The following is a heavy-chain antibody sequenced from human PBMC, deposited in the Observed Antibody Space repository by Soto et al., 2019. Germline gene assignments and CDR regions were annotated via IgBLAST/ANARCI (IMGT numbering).Heavy chain of an antibody. CDR2: ISGDGINT. CDR3: ARGNLSFDFDS. CDR1: GFNFGFFG. D-gene: IGHD3-10*01. V-gene: IGHV3-30*03. J-gene: IGHJ4*02. Sequence: QIQLVESGGDVVQPGRSLRLSCAASGFNFGFFGMHWVRQAPGKGLECVAFISGDGINTHYEDSVRGRVTLSRDYSKKTMYLQMDTLREDYTALYYCARGNLSFDFDSWGQGTLVPVSS.